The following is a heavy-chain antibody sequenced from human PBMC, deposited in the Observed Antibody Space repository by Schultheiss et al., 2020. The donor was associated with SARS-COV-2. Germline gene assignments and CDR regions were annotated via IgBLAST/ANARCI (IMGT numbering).Heavy chain of an antibody. CDR1: GYTFTSYG. CDR2: IIPIFGTA. V-gene: IGHV1-69*06. Sequence: SVKVSCKASGYTFTSYGISWVRQAPGQGLEWMGGIIPIFGTANYAQKFQGRVTITADKSTSTAYMELSSLRSEDTAVYYCAGRYCSGGSCSYYYYMDVWGKGTTVTVAS. J-gene: IGHJ6*03. D-gene: IGHD2-15*01. CDR3: AGRYCSGGSCSYYYYMDV.